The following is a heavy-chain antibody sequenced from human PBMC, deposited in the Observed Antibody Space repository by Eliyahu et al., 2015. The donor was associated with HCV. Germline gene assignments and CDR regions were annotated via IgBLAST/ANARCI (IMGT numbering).Heavy chain of an antibody. J-gene: IGHJ4*02. V-gene: IGHV4-39*01. CDR2: IYYSGST. CDR1: GGSISSSSYY. CDR3: ARHSETLFWVTMIVVVPPLDY. Sequence: QLQLQESGPGLVKPSETLSLTCTVXGGSISSSSYYWGWIRQPPGKGLEWIGSIYYSGSTYYNPSLKSRVTISVDTSKNQFSLKLSSVTAADTAVYYCARHSETLFWVTMIVVVPPLDYWGQGTLVTVSS. D-gene: IGHD3-22*01.